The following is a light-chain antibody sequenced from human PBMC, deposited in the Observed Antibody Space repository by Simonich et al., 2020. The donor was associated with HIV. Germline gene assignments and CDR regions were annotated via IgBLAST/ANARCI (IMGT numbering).Light chain of an antibody. Sequence: DIVMTQSPDSLAVSLGERATINCKSSQSVLYSSNNKNYLAWYQQKPGQPPKLLIYWASTRESGVPDRFSGSVSGTDFTLTISSLQAEDVAVYYCQQYYNTATFGQGTKLEIK. CDR3: QQYYNTAT. CDR1: QSVLYSSNNKNY. J-gene: IGKJ2*01. CDR2: WAS. V-gene: IGKV4-1*01.